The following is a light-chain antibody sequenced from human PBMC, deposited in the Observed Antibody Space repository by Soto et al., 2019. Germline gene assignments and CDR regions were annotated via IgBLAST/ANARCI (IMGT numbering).Light chain of an antibody. V-gene: IGLV2-14*03. CDR3: RSFTPNPIYL. CDR1: HNESGTYDY. J-gene: IGLJ1*01. CDR2: GVT. Sequence: QAPPTQPTTVSGFRRQSVSSAWTGSHNESGTYDYVSCYQQHPGRAPRLLIHGVTTRPSGISDRFSASKSALTAPLTISGLQPDDDADYYCRSFTPNPIYLFGTGTTVTVL.